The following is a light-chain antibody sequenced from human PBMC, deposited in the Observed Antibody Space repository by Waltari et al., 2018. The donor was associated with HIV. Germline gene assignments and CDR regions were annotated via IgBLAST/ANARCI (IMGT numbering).Light chain of an antibody. J-gene: IGLJ2*01. CDR1: NYNIGSRY. CDR2: DDN. V-gene: IGLV1-51*01. CDR3: ATWDKSLNIVL. Sequence: QSVLTQSPSVSAAPGQKVTISCSGSNYNIGSRYVSWYQHLPGTAPKLLIYDDNERPSGIPDRFSGSKSGTSATLGITGLQTGDEAEYYCATWDKSLNIVLFGGGTKVTVL.